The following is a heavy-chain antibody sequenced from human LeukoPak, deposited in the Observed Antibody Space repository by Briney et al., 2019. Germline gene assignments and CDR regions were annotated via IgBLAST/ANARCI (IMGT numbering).Heavy chain of an antibody. J-gene: IGHJ4*02. Sequence: SETLSLTCTVSGASISGSGYYWGWIRQPPGKGLEWIGRIYTSGSTNYNPSLKSRVTMSVDTSKNQFSLKLSSVTAADTAVYYCARGRGRGSYDYWGQGTLVTVSS. V-gene: IGHV4-39*07. CDR3: ARGRGRGSYDY. CDR1: GASISGSGYY. CDR2: IYTSGST. D-gene: IGHD1-26*01.